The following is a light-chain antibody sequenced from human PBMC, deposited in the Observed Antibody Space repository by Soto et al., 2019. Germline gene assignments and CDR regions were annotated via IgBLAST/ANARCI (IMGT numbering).Light chain of an antibody. J-gene: IGLJ1*01. CDR3: AKWDDRLRVYV. Sequence: QSVLPQPPSASGTPGQRVTISCSTSTSRSGSNYVYWYQQLPGTAPKLLIYRNDQRPSGVPDRFSGSKSGTPASPAISGLRSEDEADYFCAKWDDRLRVYVFGTGTKVTVL. V-gene: IGLV1-47*01. CDR2: RND. CDR1: TSRSGSNY.